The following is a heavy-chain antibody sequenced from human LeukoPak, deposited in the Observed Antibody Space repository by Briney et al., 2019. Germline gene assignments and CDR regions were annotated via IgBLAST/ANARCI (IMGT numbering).Heavy chain of an antibody. J-gene: IGHJ4*01. Sequence: SETLSLTCTVSGDSISSSSYYWGWIRQPPGKGLEWIASFYSSVTYYNPSLKSRVTISVDTSKNQFSLNLSSVTAADTAVYYCASRPFLWGFAYWGQGTLVTVSS. CDR1: GDSISSSSYY. V-gene: IGHV4-39*01. CDR3: ASRPFLWGFAY. CDR2: FYSSVT. D-gene: IGHD3-16*01.